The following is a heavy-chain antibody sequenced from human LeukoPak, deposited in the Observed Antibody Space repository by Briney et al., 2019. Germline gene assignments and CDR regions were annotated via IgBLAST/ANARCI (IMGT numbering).Heavy chain of an antibody. V-gene: IGHV3-30*04. CDR3: ATTSGSYLMDFDY. Sequence: PGRSLRLSCAASGFTFSSYAMHWVRQAPGKGLEWVAVISYDGSNKYYADSVKGRFTISRDNSKNTLYLQMNSLRAEDTAVYYCATTSGSYLMDFDYWGQGTLVTVSS. J-gene: IGHJ4*02. CDR1: GFTFSSYA. CDR2: ISYDGSNK. D-gene: IGHD1-26*01.